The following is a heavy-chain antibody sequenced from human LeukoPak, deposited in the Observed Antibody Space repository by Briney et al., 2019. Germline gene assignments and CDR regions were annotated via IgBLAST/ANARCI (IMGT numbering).Heavy chain of an antibody. J-gene: IGHJ4*02. D-gene: IGHD6-13*01. Sequence: QAGGSLRLSCAASGFTLSSYWLHWVRQAPGKGVVWVSRINTDGSSTNYADSVKGRFTISRDNAKDTLYLQMTSLRAEDTAVYYCARGLGGYTSSQAYWGQGTLVTVSS. CDR1: GFTLSSYW. CDR3: ARGLGGYTSSQAY. CDR2: INTDGSST. V-gene: IGHV3-74*01.